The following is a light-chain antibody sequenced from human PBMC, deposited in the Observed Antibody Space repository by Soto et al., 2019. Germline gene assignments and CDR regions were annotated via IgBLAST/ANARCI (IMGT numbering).Light chain of an antibody. CDR1: QDISKY. Sequence: DIQMIQSPSSLSASVGDRVTITCQASQDISKYLNWYQQKPGKAPKLLIYDASNLEAGVPSRFSGSRSGTEFTFTISSLQPDDIATYYCQQYQTFVAFGQGTRLEIK. J-gene: IGKJ5*01. CDR2: DAS. V-gene: IGKV1-33*01. CDR3: QQYQTFVA.